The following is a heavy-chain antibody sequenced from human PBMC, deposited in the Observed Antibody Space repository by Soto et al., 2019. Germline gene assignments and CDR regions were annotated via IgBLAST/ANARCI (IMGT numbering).Heavy chain of an antibody. D-gene: IGHD1-1*01. J-gene: IGHJ4*02. Sequence: QVQLQESGPGLVKPSGTLSLTCAVSSGSISSSNWWRWVRQPPGKGLEWIGEIYNSGSTNYNPSLKSRVTISVDKSKNQFSLKLSSVTAADTAVYYCARVSTKPPGSNIQVFDYWGQGTLVTVSS. CDR2: IYNSGST. CDR1: SGSISSSNW. CDR3: ARVSTKPPGSNIQVFDY. V-gene: IGHV4-4*02.